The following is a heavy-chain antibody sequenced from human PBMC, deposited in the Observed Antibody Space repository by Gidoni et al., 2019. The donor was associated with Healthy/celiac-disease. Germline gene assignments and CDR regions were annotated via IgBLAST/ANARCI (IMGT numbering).Heavy chain of an antibody. Sequence: GSEKYYVDSVKGRFTISRDNAKNSLYLQMNSLRAEDTAVYYCARDYGDYAWGYYYYYGMDVWGQGTTVTVSS. CDR3: ARDYGDYAWGYYYYYGMDV. V-gene: IGHV3-7*01. D-gene: IGHD4-17*01. CDR2: GSEK. J-gene: IGHJ6*02.